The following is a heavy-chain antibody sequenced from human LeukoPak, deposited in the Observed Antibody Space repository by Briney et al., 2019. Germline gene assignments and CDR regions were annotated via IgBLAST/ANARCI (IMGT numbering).Heavy chain of an antibody. V-gene: IGHV3-11*04. CDR2: ISSSGSTI. CDR3: ARHGGAFDI. D-gene: IGHD3-10*01. CDR1: IFTFSGYY. J-gene: IGHJ3*02. Sequence: GGSLRLSCTASIFTFSGYYMSWIRQAPGKGLEWVSHISSSGSTIYADSVKGRFTISRDNAKNSLYLQMNSLRGEDTAVYYCARHGGAFDIWGQGTLVTVSS.